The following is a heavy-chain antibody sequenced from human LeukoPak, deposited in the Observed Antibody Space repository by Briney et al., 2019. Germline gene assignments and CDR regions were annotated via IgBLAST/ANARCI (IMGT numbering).Heavy chain of an antibody. CDR3: AKVRVDEYVSPIDY. J-gene: IGHJ4*02. CDR1: GFTFSSYG. CDR2: ISFDGSNQ. Sequence: HPGGSLRLSCAASGFTFSSYGMHWVRQAPGKGLEWVSIISFDGSNQYYADSVKGRFTISRDSSKNTLYLHMNSLRTEDTAVYYCAKVRVDEYVSPIDYWGQGTLVTVSS. D-gene: IGHD3-16*01. V-gene: IGHV3-30*18.